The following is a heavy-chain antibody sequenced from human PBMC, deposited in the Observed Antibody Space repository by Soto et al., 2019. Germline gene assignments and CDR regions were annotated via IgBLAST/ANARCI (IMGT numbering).Heavy chain of an antibody. CDR2: ISAYNGNT. Sequence: ASVKVSCKASGYTFTSYGISWVRQAPGQGLEWMGWISAYNGNTNYAQKLQGRVTMTTDTSTSTAYMELRSLRSDDTAVYYCARLTTHCSGGSCYPNWFDPWGQGTLVTVSS. CDR1: GYTFTSYG. D-gene: IGHD2-15*01. V-gene: IGHV1-18*04. CDR3: ARLTTHCSGGSCYPNWFDP. J-gene: IGHJ5*02.